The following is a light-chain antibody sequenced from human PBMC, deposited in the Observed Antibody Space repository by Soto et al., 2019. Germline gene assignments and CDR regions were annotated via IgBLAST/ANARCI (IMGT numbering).Light chain of an antibody. CDR1: QSLVYTDGNTY. J-gene: IGKJ2*01. Sequence: DVVMTQSPLSLPVTLGQPASISCRSSQSLVYTDGNTYLNWFHQRPGQSPRRLIYRVSNRDSGVPDRFSGSGSVTDFTLKISRVEAEDVGVYYCLQGTHRPPYTFGQGTKLEI. V-gene: IGKV2-30*01. CDR2: RVS. CDR3: LQGTHRPPYT.